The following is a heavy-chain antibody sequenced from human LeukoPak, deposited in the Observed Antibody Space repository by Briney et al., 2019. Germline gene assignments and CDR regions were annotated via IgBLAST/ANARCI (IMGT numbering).Heavy chain of an antibody. V-gene: IGHV3-21*01. CDR1: GFTFSSYS. CDR3: ARALPYAY. Sequence: GGSLRLSCAASGFTFSSYSMNWVRQAPGKGLEWVSSISSSSSYIYYADSVKGRFTISRDNAKNSVHLQMNSLRAEDTAVYYCARALPYAYWGQGALVTVSS. D-gene: IGHD2-2*01. J-gene: IGHJ4*02. CDR2: ISSSSSYI.